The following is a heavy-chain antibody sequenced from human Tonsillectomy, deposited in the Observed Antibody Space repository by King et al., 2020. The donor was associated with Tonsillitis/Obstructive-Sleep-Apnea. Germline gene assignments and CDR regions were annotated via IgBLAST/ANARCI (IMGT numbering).Heavy chain of an antibody. CDR2: IYTGGST. V-gene: IGHV3-66*01. D-gene: IGHD6-6*01. Sequence: VQLVESGGGLVQPGGSLRLSCAASGFTVSSNYMSWVRQAPGKGLEWVSVIYTGGSTYYADSVKGRFTISRDNSKNTLYVQMNSLRAEDTAVYYCASPSSIAARPQEYYYYMDVWGKGTTVTVSS. J-gene: IGHJ6*03. CDR3: ASPSSIAARPQEYYYYMDV. CDR1: GFTVSSNY.